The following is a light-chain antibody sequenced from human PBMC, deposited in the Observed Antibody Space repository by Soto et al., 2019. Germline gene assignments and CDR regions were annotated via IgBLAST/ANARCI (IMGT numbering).Light chain of an antibody. V-gene: IGLV2-14*01. J-gene: IGLJ3*02. CDR3: SSYTSSTTLV. CDR1: SGDVGAYTD. CDR2: EVS. Sequence: QSALTQPASVSGSPGQSITISCTGTSGDVGAYTDVSWYQQHPGKAPILMIFEVSHRPSGVSHRFSGSKSGNTASLTISGLQAEDEADYYCSSYTSSTTLVFGGGTQLTVL.